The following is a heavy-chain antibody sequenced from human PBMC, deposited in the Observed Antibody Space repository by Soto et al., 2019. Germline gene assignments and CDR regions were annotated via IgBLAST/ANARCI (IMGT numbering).Heavy chain of an antibody. D-gene: IGHD6-13*01. CDR3: ATVKTGFAAAAVREYYYYYMDV. CDR1: GYTLTELS. CDR2: FDPEDGET. J-gene: IGHJ6*03. Sequence: ASVKVSCKVSGYTLTELSMHWVRQAPGKGLEWMGGFDPEDGETIYAQKFQGRVTMTEDTSTDTAYMELSSLRSEDTAVYYCATVKTGFAAAAVREYYYYYMDVWGKGTTVTVSS. V-gene: IGHV1-24*01.